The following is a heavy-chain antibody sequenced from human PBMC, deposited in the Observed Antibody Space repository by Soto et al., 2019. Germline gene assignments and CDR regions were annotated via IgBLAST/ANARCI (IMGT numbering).Heavy chain of an antibody. CDR2: IWYDGSNK. CDR1: GFTFSSYG. V-gene: IGHV3-33*01. Sequence: QVQLVESGGGVVQPGRSLRLSCAASGFTFSSYGMHWVRQAPGKGLEWVAVIWYDGSNKYYADSVKGRFTISRDNSKNTLDLQMNSLRAEDTAVYYCARDRPPLAYCGGDCSSGDAFDIWGQGTMVTVSS. D-gene: IGHD2-21*02. CDR3: ARDRPPLAYCGGDCSSGDAFDI. J-gene: IGHJ3*02.